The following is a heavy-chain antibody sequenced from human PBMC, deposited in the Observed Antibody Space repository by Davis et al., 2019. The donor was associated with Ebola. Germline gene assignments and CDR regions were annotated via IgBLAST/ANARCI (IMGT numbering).Heavy chain of an antibody. D-gene: IGHD6-19*01. Sequence: PGGSLRLSCAASGFTFTDYYMGWIRQAPGKGLEWVSYISGDSLYTNYADSVRGRFTISRDDAKNSLYLQMNSLRAEDTAVYYCATTPQYSSGQNKPFDYWGQGTLVTVSS. J-gene: IGHJ4*02. V-gene: IGHV3-11*06. CDR3: ATTPQYSSGQNKPFDY. CDR2: ISGDSLYT. CDR1: GFTFTDYY.